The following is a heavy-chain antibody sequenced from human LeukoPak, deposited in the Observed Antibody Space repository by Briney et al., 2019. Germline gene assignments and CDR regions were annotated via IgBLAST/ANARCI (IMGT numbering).Heavy chain of an antibody. Sequence: SETLSLTCTVPGGSISSYYWSWIRQPPGKGLEWIGYIYYSGSTNYNPSLKSRITISVDTSKNQFSLRLSSVTAADTAMYYCATYYDILTGYYAFDIWGQGTMVTVSS. V-gene: IGHV4-59*08. J-gene: IGHJ3*02. D-gene: IGHD3-9*01. CDR3: ATYYDILTGYYAFDI. CDR1: GGSISSYY. CDR2: IYYSGST.